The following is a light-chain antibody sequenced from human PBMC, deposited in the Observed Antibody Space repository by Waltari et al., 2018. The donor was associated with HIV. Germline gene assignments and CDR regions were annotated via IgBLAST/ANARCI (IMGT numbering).Light chain of an antibody. Sequence: EIVLTQSPATLSLSPGERATLSCRASQSISSYLAWYQQKPGQAPRLLIYVAYNRATGIPARFSGSGSATDFTLTISSLEPEDFAVYYCQHRSSWPRGTFGQGTKLEIK. J-gene: IGKJ2*01. V-gene: IGKV3-11*01. CDR3: QHRSSWPRGT. CDR1: QSISSY. CDR2: VAY.